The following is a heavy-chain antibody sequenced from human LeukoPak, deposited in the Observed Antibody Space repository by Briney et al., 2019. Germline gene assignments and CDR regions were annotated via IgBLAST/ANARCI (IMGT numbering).Heavy chain of an antibody. CDR2: ISSSSSYI. CDR3: ARGFPFGAAAGTPF. D-gene: IGHD6-13*01. Sequence: GGSLRLSCAASGFTFSSYSMNWVRQAPGKGLEWVSFISSSSSYIYYADSVKGRFTISRDNAKNSLYLQMNSLRAEDTAVYYCARGFPFGAAAGTPFWGQGTLVTVSS. CDR1: GFTFSSYS. V-gene: IGHV3-21*01. J-gene: IGHJ4*02.